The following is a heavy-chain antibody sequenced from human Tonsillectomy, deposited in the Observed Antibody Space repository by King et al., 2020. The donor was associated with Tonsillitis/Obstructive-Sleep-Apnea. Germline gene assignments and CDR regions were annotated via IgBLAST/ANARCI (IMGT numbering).Heavy chain of an antibody. CDR1: GYTLTELS. V-gene: IGHV1-24*01. CDR2: FDPENGET. CDR3: ATTRDFYPSDWFDP. D-gene: IGHD3-3*01. Sequence: QLVQSGAEVKKPGASVKVSCQVSGYTLTELSMHWVRQAPGKGLEWMGSFDPENGETIYAQKFQGRVTMTEDTSTDTAYMELSSLRSEDTAVYYCATTRDFYPSDWFDPWGQGTLVTVSS. J-gene: IGHJ5*02.